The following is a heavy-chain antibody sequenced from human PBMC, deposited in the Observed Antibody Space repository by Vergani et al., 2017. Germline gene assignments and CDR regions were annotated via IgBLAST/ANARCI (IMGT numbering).Heavy chain of an antibody. D-gene: IGHD4-17*01. CDR3: ARAEWKATVTPFDY. J-gene: IGHJ4*02. V-gene: IGHV4-34*01. CDR1: GGSFSGYY. CDR2: IYYSGST. Sequence: QVQLQQWGAGLLKPSETLSLTCAVYGGSFSGYYWGWIRQPPGKGLEWIGSIYYSGSTYYNPSLKSRVTISVDTSKNQFSLKLSSVTAADTAGYYCARAEWKATVTPFDYWGQGTLVTVSS.